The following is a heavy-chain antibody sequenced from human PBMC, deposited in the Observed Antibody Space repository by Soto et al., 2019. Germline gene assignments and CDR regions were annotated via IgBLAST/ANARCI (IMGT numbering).Heavy chain of an antibody. V-gene: IGHV4-34*01. D-gene: IGHD2-15*01. CDR3: ARISRTSWVDDAFDI. CDR1: GGSFSGYY. CDR2: INHSGST. J-gene: IGHJ3*02. Sequence: SETLSLTCAVYGGSFSGYYWSWIRQPPGKGLEWIGEINHSGSTNYNPSLKSRVTISVDTSKNQFSLKLSSVRAEDTAVYYCARISRTSWVDDAFDIWGQGTMVTVSS.